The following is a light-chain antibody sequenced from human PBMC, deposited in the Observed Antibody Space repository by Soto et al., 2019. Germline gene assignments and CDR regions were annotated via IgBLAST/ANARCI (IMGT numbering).Light chain of an antibody. CDR3: QSYDSSLSRV. Sequence: QSVLTQPPSVSGAPGQRVTISCTGSSSNIGAGYDVHWYQQLPGTAPKLLIYGNSNRPSGVPDRFSGSKSGTSASLAITGLQVEDEADSSGQSYDSSLSRVFGGGTKRTVL. J-gene: IGLJ2*01. CDR1: SSNIGAGYD. CDR2: GNS. V-gene: IGLV1-40*01.